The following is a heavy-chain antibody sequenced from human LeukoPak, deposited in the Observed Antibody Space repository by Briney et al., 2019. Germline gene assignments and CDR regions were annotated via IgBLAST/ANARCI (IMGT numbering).Heavy chain of an antibody. J-gene: IGHJ4*02. CDR3: ATARDEYYFDY. Sequence: AGGSLRLSCAASGFNFRSYGMHWVRQAPGKGLEWLAVVWYDGSNKCYAESVKGRFTISKDNSKNTLYLQMSSLRAEDTAVYYCATARDEYYFDYWGQGTLVTVSS. CDR1: GFNFRSYG. V-gene: IGHV3-33*01. CDR2: VWYDGSNK.